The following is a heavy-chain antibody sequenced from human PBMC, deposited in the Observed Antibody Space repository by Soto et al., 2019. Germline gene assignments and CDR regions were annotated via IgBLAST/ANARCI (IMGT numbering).Heavy chain of an antibody. CDR1: GGSISSYY. J-gene: IGHJ5*02. V-gene: IGHV4-59*08. CDR3: ARTGHYDYIWGSYRYSSWFDP. Sequence: PSETLSLTCTVSGGSISSYYWSWIRQPPGKGLEWIGYIYYSGSTNYNPSLKSRVTISVDTSKNQFSLKLSSVTAADTAVYYCARTGHYDYIWGSYRYSSWFDPWGQGTLVTVSS. D-gene: IGHD3-16*02. CDR2: IYYSGST.